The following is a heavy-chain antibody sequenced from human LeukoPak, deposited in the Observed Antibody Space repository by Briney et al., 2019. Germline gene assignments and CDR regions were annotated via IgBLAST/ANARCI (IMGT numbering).Heavy chain of an antibody. CDR3: ARGPYSSSWEYYYYYYMDV. CDR1: GFTFSSYW. V-gene: IGHV3-7*01. D-gene: IGHD6-13*01. CDR2: IKQDGSEK. Sequence: GGSLRLSCAASGFTFSSYWMSWVRQAPGKGLGWVANIKQDGSEKYYVDSVKGRFTISRDNAKNSLYLQMNSLRAEDTAVYYCARGPYSSSWEYYYYYYMDVWGKGTTVTVSS. J-gene: IGHJ6*03.